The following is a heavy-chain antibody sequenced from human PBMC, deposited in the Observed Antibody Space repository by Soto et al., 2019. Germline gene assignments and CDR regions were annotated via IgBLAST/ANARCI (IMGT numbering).Heavy chain of an antibody. V-gene: IGHV4-4*02. J-gene: IGHJ5*01. CDR3: AGRQHLATFDS. Sequence: QVQLQESGPGLLKPSGTLSLTCAVSSGSISSSTWWTWVRQPPGKGLEWIGETHHIENTNYNPSPERRVTIALDRSKTHSPPKLTSVPAAYTAVDSCAGRQHLATFDSWSQGSLVTASA. D-gene: IGHD6-13*01. CDR1: SGSISSSTW. CDR2: THHIENT.